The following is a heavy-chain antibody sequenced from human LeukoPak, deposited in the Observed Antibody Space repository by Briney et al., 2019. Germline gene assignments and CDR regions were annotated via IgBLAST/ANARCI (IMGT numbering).Heavy chain of an antibody. D-gene: IGHD1-26*01. CDR2: INPSGGST. CDR3: ARAQWELLGVDY. V-gene: IGHV1-46*01. J-gene: IGHJ4*02. Sequence: ASVKVSCKASGCTFTSYYMHWVRQAPGQGLEWMGIINPSGGSTSYAQKFQGRVTMTRDTSTSTVYMELSSLRSEDTAVYYCARAQWELLGVDYWGQGTLVTVSP. CDR1: GCTFTSYY.